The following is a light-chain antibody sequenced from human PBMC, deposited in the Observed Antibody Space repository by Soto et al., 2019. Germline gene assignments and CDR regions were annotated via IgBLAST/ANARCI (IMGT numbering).Light chain of an antibody. J-gene: IGLJ1*01. CDR1: SGDVDFYNF. Sequence: SALTQPASVSGSPGQSITISCAGTSGDVDFYNFVSWYQQHPGKAPKLIIYEVSNRSSGVSSRFSGSKSGNTASLTISGLRAEDEADYYCSSSTLTSYVFGTGTKVTVL. CDR2: EVS. CDR3: SSSTLTSYV. V-gene: IGLV2-14*01.